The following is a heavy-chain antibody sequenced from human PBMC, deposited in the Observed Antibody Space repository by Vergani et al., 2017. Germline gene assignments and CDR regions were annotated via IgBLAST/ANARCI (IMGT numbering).Heavy chain of an antibody. D-gene: IGHD6-19*01. V-gene: IGHV1-18*01. J-gene: IGHJ4*02. CDR3: ARDRAVGKQGWYTSGY. Sequence: QVQLVESGGGVVQPGRSLRLSCAASGYTFTSYGISWVRQAPGQGLEWMGWISAYNGNTNYAQKLQGRVTMTTDTSTSTAYMELRSLRSDDTAVFYCARDRAVGKQGWYTSGYWGQGTLVTVSS. CDR1: GYTFTSYG. CDR2: ISAYNGNT.